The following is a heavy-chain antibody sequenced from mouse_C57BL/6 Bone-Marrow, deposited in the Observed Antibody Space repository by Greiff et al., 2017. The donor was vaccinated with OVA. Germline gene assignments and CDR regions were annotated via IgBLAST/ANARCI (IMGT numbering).Heavy chain of an antibody. CDR2: IDPEDGET. CDR1: GFNIKDYS. D-gene: IGHD2-3*01. CDR3: ARNYDGYSYAMDY. V-gene: IGHV14-2*01. Sequence: QLKESGAELVKPGASVKLSCTASGFNIKDYSMHWVKQRTEQGLEWIGRIDPEDGETKYAPKFQGKATITADTSSNTAYLQLSSLTSEDTAVYYCARNYDGYSYAMDYWGQGTSVTVSS. J-gene: IGHJ4*01.